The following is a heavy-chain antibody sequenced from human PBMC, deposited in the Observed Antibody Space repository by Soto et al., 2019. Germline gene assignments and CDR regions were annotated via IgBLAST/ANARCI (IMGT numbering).Heavy chain of an antibody. J-gene: IGHJ1*01. CDR3: AGETGENWTYEAH. CDR2: ITINGNT. CDR1: AAYISDVS. V-gene: IGHV4-4*07. Sequence: PSETLSLTCRVSAAYISDVSWSWIRQPAGKGLGWIGRITINGNTQKNPSFKSRVTMSIDTSRNPFSLDHQSATAAATAPSDGAGETGENWTYEAHWGPGTLVTVSS. D-gene: IGHD1-7*01.